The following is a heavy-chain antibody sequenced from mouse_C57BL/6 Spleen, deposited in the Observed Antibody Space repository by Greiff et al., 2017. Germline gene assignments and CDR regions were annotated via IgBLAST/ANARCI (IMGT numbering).Heavy chain of an antibody. Sequence: QVQLQQPGAELVKPGASVKMSCKASAYTFTSYWITWLKQRPGQGLEWIGDIYPGSGSTNYNEKFKSKATLTVDTSSSTAYMQLSSLTSEDSAVYYCARKDYGSPDYWGQGTTLTVSS. CDR2: IYPGSGST. CDR3: ARKDYGSPDY. V-gene: IGHV1-55*01. CDR1: AYTFTSYW. D-gene: IGHD1-1*01. J-gene: IGHJ2*01.